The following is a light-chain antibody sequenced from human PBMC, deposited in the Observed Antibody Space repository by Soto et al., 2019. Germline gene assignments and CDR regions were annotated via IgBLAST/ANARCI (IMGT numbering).Light chain of an antibody. CDR1: RSDIGSNF. CDR2: NSN. J-gene: IGLJ1*01. CDR3: SSYAGNNIFV. V-gene: IGLV1-44*01. Sequence: QSVLSQPPSASGTPGQTVIISCSGSRSDIGSNFVNWYQHLPGTAPKLLIYNSNQRPSGVPDRFSGSKSGISASLAISGLQSEDEADYYCSSYAGNNIFVFGTGTKVTVL.